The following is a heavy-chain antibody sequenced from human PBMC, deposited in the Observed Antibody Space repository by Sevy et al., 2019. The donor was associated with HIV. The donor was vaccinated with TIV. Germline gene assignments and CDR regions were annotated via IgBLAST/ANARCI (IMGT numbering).Heavy chain of an antibody. V-gene: IGHV3-23*01. CDR2: LSFGCGKI. CDR1: GFTFNIYS. J-gene: IGHJ4*02. Sequence: GGSLRLSCAASGFTFNIYSMSWVRETPGKGLEWVATLSFGCGKINHADSVKGRFTMSRDDSKNAVYLQMNNLRVEDTAIYYCAREGCTKPHDYWGQGTLVTVSS. D-gene: IGHD2-8*01. CDR3: AREGCTKPHDY.